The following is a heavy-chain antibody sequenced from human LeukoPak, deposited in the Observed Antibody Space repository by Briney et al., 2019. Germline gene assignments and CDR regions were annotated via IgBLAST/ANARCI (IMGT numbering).Heavy chain of an antibody. Sequence: SETLSLTCTVSGGSISSSSYYWGWIRQPPGKGLEWIGSIYYSGSTCYNPSLKSRVTISVDTSKNQFSLKLSSVTAADTAVYYCVGGRLYYDILTGYYPSQFDYWGQGTLVTVSS. V-gene: IGHV4-39*01. CDR2: IYYSGST. D-gene: IGHD3-9*01. CDR1: GGSISSSSYY. CDR3: VGGRLYYDILTGYYPSQFDY. J-gene: IGHJ4*02.